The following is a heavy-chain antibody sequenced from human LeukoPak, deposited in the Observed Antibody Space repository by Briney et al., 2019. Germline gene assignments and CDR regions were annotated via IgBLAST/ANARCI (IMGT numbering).Heavy chain of an antibody. CDR2: INRSGST. V-gene: IGHV4-34*01. D-gene: IGHD3-3*01. CDR1: GGSFSGYY. CDR3: ARGRTYYDFWSGYDWDY. J-gene: IGHJ4*02. Sequence: SETQSLTCAVYGGSFSGYYWSWIRQPPGKGLEWIGEINRSGSTNYNPSLKSRVTISVDTSKNQFSLKLSSVTAADTAVYYCARGRTYYDFWSGYDWDYWGQGTLVTVSS.